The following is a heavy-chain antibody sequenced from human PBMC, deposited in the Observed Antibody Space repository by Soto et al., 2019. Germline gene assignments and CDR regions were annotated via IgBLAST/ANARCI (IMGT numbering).Heavy chain of an antibody. V-gene: IGHV4-39*02. Sequence: QLQLQESGPGLVKPSETLSLTCTVSVGSISSSSYYWGWIRQPPGKGLVWIGSIYYSGSIYYNPSLKSAVTISLDTSRNDCSLKLSSATAANTALSYCATTWELPLEYWGQGGLFTVSS. CDR1: VGSISSSSYY. D-gene: IGHD1-26*01. J-gene: IGHJ4*02. CDR2: IYYSGSI. CDR3: ATTWELPLEY.